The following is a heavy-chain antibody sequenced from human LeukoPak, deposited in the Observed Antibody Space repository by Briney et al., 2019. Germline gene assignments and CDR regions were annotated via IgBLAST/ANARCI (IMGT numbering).Heavy chain of an antibody. Sequence: GGSLRLSCAASGFTFRSYGMHWVRQAPGKGLEWVAFIRYDGSNKYYADSVKGRFTISRDNSKNTLYLQMNSLRAEDTAVYYCAKGTHYYDSSGYLNWFDPWGQGTLVTVSS. J-gene: IGHJ5*02. CDR1: GFTFRSYG. V-gene: IGHV3-30*02. D-gene: IGHD3-22*01. CDR3: AKGTHYYDSSGYLNWFDP. CDR2: IRYDGSNK.